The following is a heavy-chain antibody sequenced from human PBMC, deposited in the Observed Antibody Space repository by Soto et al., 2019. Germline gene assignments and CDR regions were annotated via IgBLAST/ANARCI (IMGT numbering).Heavy chain of an antibody. J-gene: IGHJ6*01. Sequence: VDSVTISCDASGYSFTRYWIAWVLQMPGKGLEWVGIIYPGDLDTRYSPSFRGQVTISADRSTSTAYLQWNSLKASDTAIYYCVRDALRGGYYYYGMDVWGQGTTVTFSS. CDR2: IYPGDLDT. V-gene: IGHV5-51*01. CDR3: VRDALRGGYYYYGMDV. D-gene: IGHD4-17*01. CDR1: GYSFTRYW.